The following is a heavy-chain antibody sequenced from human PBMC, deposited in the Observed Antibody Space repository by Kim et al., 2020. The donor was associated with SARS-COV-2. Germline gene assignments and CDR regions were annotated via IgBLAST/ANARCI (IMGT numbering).Heavy chain of an antibody. V-gene: IGHV4-4*07. J-gene: IGHJ5*01. D-gene: IGHD5-12*01. CDR1: GGSVSTYY. Sequence: SETLSLTCTVSGGSVSTYYWTWIRQPAGKGLEWIGHIYISGSSNYNPSFKSRVTMSLDPSKNQFSLTLRSVTAADTAAYYCSSGYINWIDSWGQGTLVTV. CDR3: SSGYINWIDS. CDR2: IYISGSS.